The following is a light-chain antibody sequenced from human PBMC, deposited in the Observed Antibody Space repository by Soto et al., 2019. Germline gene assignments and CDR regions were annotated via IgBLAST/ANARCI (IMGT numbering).Light chain of an antibody. CDR3: HQYNSWPPGT. J-gene: IGKJ2*01. CDR1: QSVSSSS. CDR2: GAS. Sequence: EIVLTQSPGTLSLSPGESATLSCGASQSVSSSSLAWYQQKPGQAPRLLIYGASSRATGIPDRFSGSGSGTEFTLTISSLQSEDFALYYCHQYNSWPPGTFGQGTKVDIK. V-gene: IGKV3-20*01.